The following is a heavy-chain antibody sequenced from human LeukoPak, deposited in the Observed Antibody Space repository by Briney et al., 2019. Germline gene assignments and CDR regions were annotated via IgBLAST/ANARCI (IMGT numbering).Heavy chain of an antibody. CDR3: VRARAGGLDY. V-gene: IGHV3-30*04. CDR2: LSFDGAHK. Sequence: SGGSPRLSCAASGFTFRHYAVHWVRQAPGRGLEWVAVLSFDGAHKYYAESVKGRFTISRDNSNNTLFLQMDSLRIEDTALYYCVRARAGGLDYWGQGTLVTVSS. CDR1: GFTFRHYA. D-gene: IGHD3-16*01. J-gene: IGHJ4*02.